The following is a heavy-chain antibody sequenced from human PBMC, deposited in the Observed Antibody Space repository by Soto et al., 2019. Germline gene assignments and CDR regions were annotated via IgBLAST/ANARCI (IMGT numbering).Heavy chain of an antibody. D-gene: IGHD3-16*01. CDR1: GFTFSSYA. Sequence: GGSLRLSCAASGFTFSSYAMSWVRQAPGKGLEWVSAISGSGGSTYYADSVKGRFTISRDNSKNTLYLQMNSLRAEDTAVYYCAKHEDYDYIWGSPPLNWFDPWGQGTLVTVSS. CDR2: ISGSGGST. J-gene: IGHJ5*02. V-gene: IGHV3-23*01. CDR3: AKHEDYDYIWGSPPLNWFDP.